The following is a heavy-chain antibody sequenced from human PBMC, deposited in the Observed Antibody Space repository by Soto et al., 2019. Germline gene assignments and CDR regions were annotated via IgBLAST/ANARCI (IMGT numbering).Heavy chain of an antibody. V-gene: IGHV3-21*01. CDR3: ARDGSYYYYMDV. D-gene: IGHD2-2*03. J-gene: IGHJ6*03. CDR1: GSTFSSYS. CDR2: ISSSSSYI. Sequence: VGSLRLSCAASGSTFSSYSMNWVRQAPGKGLEWVSSISSSSSYIYYADSVKGRFTISRDNAKNSLYLQMNSLRAEGTAVYYCARDGSYYYYMDVWGKGTTVTVSS.